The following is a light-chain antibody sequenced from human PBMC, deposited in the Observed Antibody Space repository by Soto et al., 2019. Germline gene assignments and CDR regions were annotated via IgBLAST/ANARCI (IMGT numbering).Light chain of an antibody. V-gene: IGKV1-27*01. CDR3: QKYNGPPLT. CDR2: SGS. Sequence: DMPMNQSPSSLSASVGDRVTITCRASQGLDTYLAGYQQKPGNAPKLLIYSGSTLQSGVPSRFSGRGFGTEFTLTINGLQPEDVATYYCQKYNGPPLTLGGGTKGDIK. J-gene: IGKJ4*01. CDR1: QGLDTY.